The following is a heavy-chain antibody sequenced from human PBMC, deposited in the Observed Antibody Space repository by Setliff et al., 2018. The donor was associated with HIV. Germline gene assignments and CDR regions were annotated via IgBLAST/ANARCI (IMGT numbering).Heavy chain of an antibody. Sequence: PSETLSLTCTVPGGSISSYYWSWIRQPPGKGLECFGYIYYSGSTNYNPSLKSRVTISVDTSKNQFSLKLSSVTAADTAIYYCARGYYDSNVYYFPGYWGQGTLVTVSS. D-gene: IGHD3-22*01. J-gene: IGHJ4*02. CDR1: GGSISSYY. CDR2: IYYSGST. CDR3: ARGYYDSNVYYFPGY. V-gene: IGHV4-59*01.